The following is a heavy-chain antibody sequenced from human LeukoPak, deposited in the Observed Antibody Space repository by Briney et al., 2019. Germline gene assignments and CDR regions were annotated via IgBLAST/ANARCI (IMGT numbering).Heavy chain of an antibody. D-gene: IGHD7-27*01. J-gene: IGHJ3*02. V-gene: IGHV4-39*01. CDR1: GGSISSSSYY. CDR3: AKNWGSRGRAFDI. Sequence: KSSETLSLTCTVSGGSISSSSYYWGWIRQPPGKGLEWIGSIYYSGSTYYNPSLKSRVTISVDTSKNQFSLKLSSVTAADTAVYYCAKNWGSRGRAFDIWGQGTMVTVSS. CDR2: IYYSGST.